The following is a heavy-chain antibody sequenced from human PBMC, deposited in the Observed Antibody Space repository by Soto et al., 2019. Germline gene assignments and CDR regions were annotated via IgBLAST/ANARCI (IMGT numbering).Heavy chain of an antibody. CDR3: AKGRTFFDF. CDR2: ISDSDGGT. J-gene: IGHJ4*02. V-gene: IGHV3-23*01. Sequence: VGSLRLSCAASGFAFSAYAMTWVRQAPGKGLEWVSDISDSDGGTHYADSVKGRFTISRDNAKNTLYLQMDRLRVEDAAVYYCAKGRTFFDFWGQGTLVTVSS. CDR1: GFAFSAYA.